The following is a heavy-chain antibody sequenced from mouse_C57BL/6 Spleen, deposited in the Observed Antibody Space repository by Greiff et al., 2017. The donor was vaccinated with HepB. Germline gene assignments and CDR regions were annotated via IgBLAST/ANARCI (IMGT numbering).Heavy chain of an antibody. CDR1: GYTFTSHG. Sequence: LQQSGAELARPGASVKLFCKASGYTFTSHGISWVKQRTGQGLEWIGEIYSRSGNTYYKEKFKGKGTLTADKSSSKAYMEVRSQTSEDSAVYFCARGYDEAMDYWGQGTGVTVSS. CDR3: ARGYDEAMDY. CDR2: IYSRSGNT. D-gene: IGHD2-10*02. V-gene: IGHV1-81*01. J-gene: IGHJ4*01.